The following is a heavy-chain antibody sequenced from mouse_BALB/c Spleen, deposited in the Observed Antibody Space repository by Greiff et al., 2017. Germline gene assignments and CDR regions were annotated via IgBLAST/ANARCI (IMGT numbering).Heavy chain of an antibody. CDR2: IDPANGNT. CDR1: GFNFKDSY. D-gene: IGHD2-12*01. J-gene: IGHJ3*01. Sequence: VQLQQSGAELVKPGASVKLSCTASGFNFKDSYMHWVKQRPEQGLEWIGRIDPANGNTKYDPKFQGKATITADTSSNTAYLQLSSLTSEDTAVYYCARGAMSYAWFAYWGQGTLVTVSA. CDR3: ARGAMSYAWFAY. V-gene: IGHV14-3*02.